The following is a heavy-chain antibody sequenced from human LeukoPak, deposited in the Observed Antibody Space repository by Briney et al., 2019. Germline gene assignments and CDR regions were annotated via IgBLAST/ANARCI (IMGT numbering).Heavy chain of an antibody. D-gene: IGHD3-22*01. J-gene: IGHJ4*02. Sequence: AASVKVSCKASGYTFTSYGISWVRQAPGQGLEWMGWISAYNGNTNYAQKLQGRVTMTTDTSTGTAYMELRSLRSDDTAVYYCARAGALDYYDSSGYTRGLRGYFDYWGQGTLVTVSS. V-gene: IGHV1-18*01. CDR3: ARAGALDYYDSSGYTRGLRGYFDY. CDR2: ISAYNGNT. CDR1: GYTFTSYG.